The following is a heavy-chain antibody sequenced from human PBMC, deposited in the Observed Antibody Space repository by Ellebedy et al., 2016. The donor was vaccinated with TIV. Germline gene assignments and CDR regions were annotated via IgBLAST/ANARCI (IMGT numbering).Heavy chain of an antibody. CDR3: AKNYGGNYNYWGY. CDR1: GFTFSTYA. CDR2: ISGSGVNT. D-gene: IGHD4-23*01. V-gene: IGHV3-23*01. J-gene: IGHJ4*02. Sequence: GESLKISCAASGFTFSTYAMHWVRQSPGKGLEWVSAISGSGVNTYYADSVKGRFTISRDNSKNTLYLQMNSLRAEDTAIYYCAKNYGGNYNYWGYWGQGTLVTVSS.